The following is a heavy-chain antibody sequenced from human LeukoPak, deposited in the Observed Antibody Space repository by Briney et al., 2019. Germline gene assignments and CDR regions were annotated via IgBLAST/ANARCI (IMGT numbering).Heavy chain of an antibody. CDR3: ASASYDSSGYYYNWFDP. V-gene: IGHV3-33*01. Sequence: PGRSLRLSCAASGFTFSSYGMHWVRQAPGKGLEWVAVIWYDGSSKYYADSVKGRFTISRDNSKNTLYLQMNSLRAEDTDVYYCASASYDSSGYYYNWFDPWGQGTLVTVSS. CDR2: IWYDGSSK. D-gene: IGHD3-22*01. CDR1: GFTFSSYG. J-gene: IGHJ5*02.